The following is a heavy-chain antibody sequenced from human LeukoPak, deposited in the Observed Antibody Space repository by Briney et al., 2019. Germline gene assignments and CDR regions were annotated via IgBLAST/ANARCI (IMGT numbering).Heavy chain of an antibody. Sequence: GGSLRLSCAASGFTFSSYAMSWVRQAPGKGLEWVSAISGSGGSTYYADSVKGRFTISRDNSKNTLYLQMNGLRAEDTAVYYCAKGHSGLVRVFADYWGQGTLVTVSS. CDR1: GFTFSSYA. V-gene: IGHV3-23*01. CDR2: ISGSGGST. CDR3: AKGHSGLVRVFADY. J-gene: IGHJ4*02. D-gene: IGHD3/OR15-3a*01.